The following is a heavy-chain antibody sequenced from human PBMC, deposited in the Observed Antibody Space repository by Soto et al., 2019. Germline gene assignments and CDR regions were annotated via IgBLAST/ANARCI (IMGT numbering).Heavy chain of an antibody. CDR2: IYYSGTT. Sequence: QVQLQESGPGLVRPSETLSLTCTVSGGSISGYYWSWIRQPPGKGLEWIGYIYYSGTTSYNPSLNSRVTMSVDTSKNQFSLKVNSVTAADTAEYYCARESYYGSGATVVAYWGQGTLVTVSS. D-gene: IGHD3-10*01. CDR1: GGSISGYY. J-gene: IGHJ4*02. V-gene: IGHV4-59*01. CDR3: ARESYYGSGATVVAY.